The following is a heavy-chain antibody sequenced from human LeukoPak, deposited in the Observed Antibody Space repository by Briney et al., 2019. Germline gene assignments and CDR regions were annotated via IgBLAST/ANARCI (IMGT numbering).Heavy chain of an antibody. V-gene: IGHV4-31*03. J-gene: IGHJ6*04. CDR2: IYYSGST. Sequence: SETLSLTCTVSGGSISSGGYYWSWIRQHPGKGLEWIGYIYYSGSTYYNPSLKSRVTISVDTSKNQLSLKLSSVTAADTAVYYCARDKWFGELLSGYYGMDVWGKGTTVTVSS. CDR1: GGSISSGGYY. D-gene: IGHD3-10*01. CDR3: ARDKWFGELLSGYYGMDV.